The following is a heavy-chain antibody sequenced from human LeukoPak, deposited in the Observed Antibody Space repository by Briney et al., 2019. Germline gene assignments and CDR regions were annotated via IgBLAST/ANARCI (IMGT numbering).Heavy chain of an antibody. Sequence: GGSLRLSCAASGFTFSSYEMNWVRQAPGKGLEWVANIKQDGSEKYYVDSVKGRFTISRDNAKNSLYLQMNSLRAEDTAVYYCARDSSGSYWRNQFYYYYYMDVWGKGTTVTVSS. CDR3: ARDSSGSYWRNQFYYYYYMDV. V-gene: IGHV3-7*01. CDR2: IKQDGSEK. J-gene: IGHJ6*03. CDR1: GFTFSSYE. D-gene: IGHD1-26*01.